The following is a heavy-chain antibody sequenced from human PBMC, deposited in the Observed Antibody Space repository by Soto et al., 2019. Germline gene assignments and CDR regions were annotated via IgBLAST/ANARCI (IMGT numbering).Heavy chain of an antibody. D-gene: IGHD2-8*01. CDR1: SYSISSGFF. J-gene: IGHJ5*02. Sequence: PSETLSLTCGVSSYSISSGFFWAWIRQPPGKGLEWVGSIYHTGDTHYNPSLRSQVSMSVDTSKNQFSLRLTSLTAADTAVYFCARDTNSLDLWGRGILVTVSS. CDR3: ARDTNSLDL. CDR2: IYHTGDT. V-gene: IGHV4-38-2*02.